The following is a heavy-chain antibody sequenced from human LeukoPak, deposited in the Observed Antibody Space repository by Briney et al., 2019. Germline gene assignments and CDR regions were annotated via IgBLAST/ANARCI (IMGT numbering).Heavy chain of an antibody. V-gene: IGHV3-21*01. CDR2: ISSGSHHI. Sequence: GGSLRLSCAASGFAFGAHSMNGVRQAPGKGLEWVSSISSGSHHIYYVDSVKGRFTISRDNAKNSLFLDMNSLRVEDTAVYYCARGGSTGPLSEDYWGQGTLVTVSS. J-gene: IGHJ4*02. D-gene: IGHD1-14*01. CDR1: GFAFGAHS. CDR3: ARGGSTGPLSEDY.